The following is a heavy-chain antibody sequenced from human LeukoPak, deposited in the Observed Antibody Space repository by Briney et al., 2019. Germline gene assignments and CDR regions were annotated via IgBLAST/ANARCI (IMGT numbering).Heavy chain of an antibody. V-gene: IGHV3-48*03. CDR3: ARRAYGDDSFDY. J-gene: IGHJ4*02. CDR1: GFTFTGYE. CDR2: ITSGSSPI. Sequence: PGGSLRLSCAASGFTFTGYEMNWVRQAPGKGLEWVSYITSGSSPIYYADSVKGRFTISRDNAKNSLYLQMNSLRDEDTAVYYCARRAYGDDSFDYWGQGTLVTVSS. D-gene: IGHD4-17*01.